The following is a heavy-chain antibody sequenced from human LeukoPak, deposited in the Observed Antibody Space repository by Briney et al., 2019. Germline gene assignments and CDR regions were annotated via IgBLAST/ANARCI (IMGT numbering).Heavy chain of an antibody. CDR1: EFSLSTNGVG. D-gene: IGHD2-2*01. Sequence: SGPTQVKPTQALTLTCTLSEFSLSTNGVGVGWIRQPPGKALEWLALIYWDDDKRYRASLESRLTITKDTSKNQVVLTMTNMDPVDTATYYYARRTRKYCSRTSCYLFDYWGQGTLVTVSS. V-gene: IGHV2-5*02. CDR2: IYWDDDK. J-gene: IGHJ4*02. CDR3: ARRTRKYCSRTSCYLFDY.